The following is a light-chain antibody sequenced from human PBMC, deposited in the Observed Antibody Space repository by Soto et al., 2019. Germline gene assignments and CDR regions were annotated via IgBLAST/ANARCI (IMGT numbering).Light chain of an antibody. CDR2: DAS. J-gene: IGKJ5*01. V-gene: IGKV1-33*01. Sequence: DTQMTQSPSSLSASVGDRVTITCRASQSISSYLNWYQQKPGRAPKXLIYDASNLEAGVPSRFSGSGSGTDFTLTISSLQSEDSAVYDCQHYNNWPYTFGPGTRLEIK. CDR3: QHYNNWPYT. CDR1: QSISSY.